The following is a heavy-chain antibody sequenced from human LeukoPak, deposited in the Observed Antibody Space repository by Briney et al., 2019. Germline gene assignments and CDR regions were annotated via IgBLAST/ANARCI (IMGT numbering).Heavy chain of an antibody. V-gene: IGHV1-46*01. D-gene: IGHD3-22*01. J-gene: IGHJ2*01. CDR1: GYTFTSYY. Sequence: ASVKVSCKASGYTFTSYYMHWVRQAPGQGLERMGIINPSGGSTNYAQKFQGRVTMTRDTSTCTVYMELSSLRSEDTAVYYCARMMGYYDSSGYNSYWYFDLWGRGTLVTVSS. CDR3: ARMMGYYDSSGYNSYWYFDL. CDR2: INPSGGST.